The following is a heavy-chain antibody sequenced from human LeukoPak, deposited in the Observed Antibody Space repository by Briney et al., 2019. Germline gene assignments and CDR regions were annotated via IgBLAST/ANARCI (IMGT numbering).Heavy chain of an antibody. CDR3: ANSYDFWSAYSS. J-gene: IGHJ5*02. D-gene: IGHD3-3*01. CDR1: GFTFSTYA. V-gene: IGHV3-23*01. Sequence: GGSLRLSCAASGFTFSTYAMSWVRQAPGKGLEWVSGISGSGGSTYYADSVKGRFTISRDNSKNTLYLQVNNLRADDTAVYYCANSYDFWSAYSSWGQGALVTVSS. CDR2: ISGSGGST.